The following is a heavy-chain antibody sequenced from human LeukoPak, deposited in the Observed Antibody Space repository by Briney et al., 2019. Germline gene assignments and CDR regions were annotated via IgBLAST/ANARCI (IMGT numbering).Heavy chain of an antibody. CDR3: ARWRGSTSERSDY. D-gene: IGHD2-2*01. V-gene: IGHV3-7*01. CDR2: IKQDGSAK. CDR1: GFTFSDYW. Sequence: GGSLRLSCTASGFTFSDYWMTWVRRAPGKGLEWVANIKQDGSAKYYVDSVKGRFTISRDNAKNSLYLQMDSLRVEDTATYYCARWRGSTSERSDYWGQGTLVTVSS. J-gene: IGHJ4*02.